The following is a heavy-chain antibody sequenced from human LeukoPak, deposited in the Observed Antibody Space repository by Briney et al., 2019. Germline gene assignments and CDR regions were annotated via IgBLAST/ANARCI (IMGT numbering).Heavy chain of an antibody. CDR3: ARLGPGEIDYFDY. CDR2: IYHSGST. CDR1: GYSISSGYY. D-gene: IGHD7-27*01. V-gene: IGHV4-38-2*01. Sequence: SETLSLTCAVSGYSISSGYYWGWIRQPPGKGVEWIGSIYHSGSTYYNPSLKSRVTISVDTSKNQFYLKLSSVAAADTAVYYCARLGPGEIDYFDYWGQGTLVTVSS. J-gene: IGHJ4*02.